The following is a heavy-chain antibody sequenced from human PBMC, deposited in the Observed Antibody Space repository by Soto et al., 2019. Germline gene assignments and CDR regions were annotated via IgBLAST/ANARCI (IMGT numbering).Heavy chain of an antibody. J-gene: IGHJ4*02. CDR1: GFTFSSYA. D-gene: IGHD4-17*01. CDR2: ISGSGGST. V-gene: IGHV3-23*01. Sequence: GGSLRLSCAASGFTFSSYAMSWVRQAPGKGLEWVSAISGSGGSTYYADSVKGRFTISRDNSKNTLYLQMNSLRAEDTAVYYCAKDVRGAATVTKTGNYYFDYWGQGTLVTVSS. CDR3: AKDVRGAATVTKTGNYYFDY.